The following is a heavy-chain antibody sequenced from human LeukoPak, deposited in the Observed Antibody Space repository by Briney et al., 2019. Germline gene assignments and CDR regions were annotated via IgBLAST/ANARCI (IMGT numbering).Heavy chain of an antibody. Sequence: GGSLRLSCAASGFTFSSYAMHWVRQAPGKGLEWVTVISYDGSNKYYADSVKGRFTISRDNSKNTLYLQMNSLRAEDTAVYYCAREAGDDSSGYFDYWGQGTLVTVSS. CDR3: AREAGDDSSGYFDY. CDR1: GFTFSSYA. D-gene: IGHD3-22*01. V-gene: IGHV3-30-3*01. J-gene: IGHJ4*02. CDR2: ISYDGSNK.